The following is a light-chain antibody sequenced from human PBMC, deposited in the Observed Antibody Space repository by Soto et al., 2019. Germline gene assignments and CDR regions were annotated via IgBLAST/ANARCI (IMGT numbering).Light chain of an antibody. CDR1: SSNIGNNY. V-gene: IGLV1-51*02. J-gene: IGLJ1*01. CDR3: GTWDSSLSAHV. CDR2: ENN. Sequence: QSVLTQPPSVSAAPGQKVTISCSGSSSNIGNNYVSWYQQLPGTAPKLLIYENNKRPSGIPDRFSGSKSGTSATLGITGRQTGDEAEYYCGTWDSSLSAHVFGTGTKLTVL.